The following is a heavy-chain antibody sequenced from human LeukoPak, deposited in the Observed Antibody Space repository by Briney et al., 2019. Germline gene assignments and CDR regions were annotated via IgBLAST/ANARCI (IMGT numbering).Heavy chain of an antibody. Sequence: SQTLSLTCDVSGDSVSRSSAAWTWIRQSPSRGLEWLGRTYYRSKWYYDYAESVQGRITINPDTSKNQVSLQLKSVTTEDTAVYYCARDKWLATFFDYWGRGTLVTVSS. D-gene: IGHD6-19*01. CDR1: GDSVSRSSAA. J-gene: IGHJ4*02. V-gene: IGHV6-1*01. CDR3: ARDKWLATFFDY. CDR2: TYYRSKWYY.